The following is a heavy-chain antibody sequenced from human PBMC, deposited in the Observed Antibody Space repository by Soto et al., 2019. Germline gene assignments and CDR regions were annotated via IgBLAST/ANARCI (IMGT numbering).Heavy chain of an antibody. V-gene: IGHV1-69*13. CDR3: ARDLRAAVPPHDYYYYGMDV. J-gene: IGHJ6*02. CDR2: IIPIFGTA. Sequence: GASVKVSCKASGGTFSSYAISWVRQAPGQGLEWMGGIIPIFGTANYAQKFQGRVTITADESTSTAYMELSSLRSEDTAVYYCARDLRAAVPPHDYYYYGMDVWGQGTTVTVPS. CDR1: GGTFSSYA. D-gene: IGHD6-13*01.